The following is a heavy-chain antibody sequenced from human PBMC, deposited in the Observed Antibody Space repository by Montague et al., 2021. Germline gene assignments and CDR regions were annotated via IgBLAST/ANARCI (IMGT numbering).Heavy chain of an antibody. Sequence: SLRLSCAASGFTFRTYGMNWVRQAPGKGLEWVSYITGSSSSIYYADSVRGRFTISRDNPKNSLYLQMNSLRDEDTAVYYCARDSYSSGWYSAEYFQLWGQGTLVTVSS. CDR2: ITGSSSSI. CDR1: GFTFRTYG. J-gene: IGHJ1*01. V-gene: IGHV3-48*02. D-gene: IGHD6-19*01. CDR3: ARDSYSSGWYSAEYFQL.